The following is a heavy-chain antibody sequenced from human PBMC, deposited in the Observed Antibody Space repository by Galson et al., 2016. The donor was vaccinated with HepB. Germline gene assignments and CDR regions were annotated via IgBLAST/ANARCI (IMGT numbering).Heavy chain of an antibody. CDR2: ISHDGGAT. CDR3: AKDFRTGWTNWFDP. Sequence: SLRLSCAASGFMLSGYGMHWVRQAPGKGLEWVAMISHDGGATYYGDSVTGRFAVSGDISKNTVYLDMNHLRPEDTAVYYCAKDFRTGWTNWFDPWGQGTLVTVSS. J-gene: IGHJ5*02. CDR1: GFMLSGYG. V-gene: IGHV3-30*18. D-gene: IGHD6-19*01.